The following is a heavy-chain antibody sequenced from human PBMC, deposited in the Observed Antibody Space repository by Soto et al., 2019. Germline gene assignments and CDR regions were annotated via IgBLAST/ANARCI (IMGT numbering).Heavy chain of an antibody. V-gene: IGHV4-30-2*01. Sequence: SETLSLTCVVSGDSISSCSYSWSWIRQPPGKGLEWIGYIYHSGSTYYNPSLKSRVTISLDRSKNQFSLELSSVTAADTAIYYCVRDIAARPNWFDPWGQGTLVT. J-gene: IGHJ5*02. CDR2: IYHSGST. CDR3: VRDIAARPNWFDP. D-gene: IGHD2-15*01. CDR1: GDSISSCSYS.